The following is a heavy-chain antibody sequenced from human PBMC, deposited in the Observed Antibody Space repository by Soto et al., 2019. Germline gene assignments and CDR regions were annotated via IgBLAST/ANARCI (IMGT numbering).Heavy chain of an antibody. V-gene: IGHV3-30*03. CDR3: ARPPPHVPTMIVVGYFDY. CDR2: ISYDGSNK. Sequence: GGSLRLSCAASGFTFSSYGMHWVRQAPGKGLEWVAVISYDGSNKYYADSVKGRFTISRDNSKNTLYLQMNSLRAEDTAVYYCARPPPHVPTMIVVGYFDYWGQGTLVTVSS. J-gene: IGHJ4*02. D-gene: IGHD3-22*01. CDR1: GFTFSSYG.